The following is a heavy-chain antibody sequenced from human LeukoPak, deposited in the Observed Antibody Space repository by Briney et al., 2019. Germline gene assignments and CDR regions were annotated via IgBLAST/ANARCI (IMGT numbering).Heavy chain of an antibody. V-gene: IGHV1-2*02. CDR3: ARAAAALGPYYMDV. J-gene: IGHJ6*03. D-gene: IGHD2-2*01. Sequence: ASVKVSCKASGYTFTGYYMHWVRQAPGQGLEWMGWINPNSGGTNYAQKFQGRVTMTRDTSTSTVYMELSSLRSEDTAVYYCARAAAALGPYYMDVWGKGTTVTISS. CDR2: INPNSGGT. CDR1: GYTFTGYY.